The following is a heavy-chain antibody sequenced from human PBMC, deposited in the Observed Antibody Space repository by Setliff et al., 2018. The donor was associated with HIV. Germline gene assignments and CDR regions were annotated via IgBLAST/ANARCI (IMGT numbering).Heavy chain of an antibody. Sequence: VASVKVSCKASGYTFTNYYMHWVRQAPGQGLEWMGIIYPGGARRSYAQKFQGRVTMTWDTSTSTVYMELSSLGSEDTAFHYCARSAHDSETGYWGQGTLVTVSS. J-gene: IGHJ4*02. CDR3: ARSAHDSETGY. CDR1: GYTFTNYY. D-gene: IGHD5-12*01. CDR2: IYPGGARR. V-gene: IGHV1-46*01.